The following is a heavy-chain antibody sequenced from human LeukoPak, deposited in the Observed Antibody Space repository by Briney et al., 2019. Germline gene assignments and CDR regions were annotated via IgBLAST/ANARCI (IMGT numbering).Heavy chain of an antibody. CDR3: ARQISDYYYYYIDV. J-gene: IGHJ6*03. Sequence: PSXXLSLTCTVSGGSISSSHYYWGWIRQPPGKGLEWIGTIYYSGTTYYNPSLESRVTISEDTSKNQFSLTLGSVTAADTAVYYCARQISDYYYYYIDVWGKGTTVTVSS. D-gene: IGHD3-10*01. CDR1: GGSISSSHYY. CDR2: IYYSGTT. V-gene: IGHV4-39*01.